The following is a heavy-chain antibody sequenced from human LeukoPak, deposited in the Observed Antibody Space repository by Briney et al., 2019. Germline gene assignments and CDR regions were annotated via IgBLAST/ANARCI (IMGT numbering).Heavy chain of an antibody. D-gene: IGHD5-18*01. Sequence: ASVKVSCKASGYTFTGYYMHWVRQAPGKGLEWMGGFDPEDGETIYAQKFQGRVTMTEDTSTDAAYMELSSLRSEDTAVYYCAIEVDTAMVTYWGQGTLVTVSS. CDR3: AIEVDTAMVTY. CDR1: GYTFTGYY. J-gene: IGHJ4*02. V-gene: IGHV1-24*01. CDR2: FDPEDGET.